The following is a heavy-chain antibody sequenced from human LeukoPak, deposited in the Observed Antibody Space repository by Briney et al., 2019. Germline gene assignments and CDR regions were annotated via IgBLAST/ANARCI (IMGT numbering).Heavy chain of an antibody. CDR2: ISYDESNK. Sequence: PGGSLRLSCAASGFTFSSYAMHWVRQAPGKGLEWVALISYDESNKYYADSVKGRFTVSRDTSKNRLYLQMNSLKPEDTAVYYCARDPGIVADGNYFDYWGQGTLVTVSS. V-gene: IGHV3-30-3*01. CDR1: GFTFSSYA. CDR3: ARDPGIVADGNYFDY. J-gene: IGHJ4*02. D-gene: IGHD1-26*01.